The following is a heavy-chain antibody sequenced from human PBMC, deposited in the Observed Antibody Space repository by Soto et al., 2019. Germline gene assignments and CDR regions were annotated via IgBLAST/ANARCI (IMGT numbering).Heavy chain of an antibody. CDR1: GCTFSTYA. D-gene: IGHD2-15*01. CDR2: ISGSGGST. V-gene: IGHV3-23*01. J-gene: IGHJ6*02. Sequence: GGSLGLSCAASGCTFSTYAMSWVRQAPGKGLEWVSAISGSGGSTYYADSVKGRFTISRDNSKNTLYLQMNSLRAEDTAVYYCAKYARIIVVVVAAYYGMEVLGQGTTVTVSS. CDR3: AKYARIIVVVVAAYYGMEV.